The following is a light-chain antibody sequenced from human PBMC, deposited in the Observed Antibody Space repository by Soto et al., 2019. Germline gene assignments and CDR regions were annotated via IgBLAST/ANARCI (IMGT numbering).Light chain of an antibody. Sequence: QSALTQPRSVSGSPGQSVTISCTGTSSDVGGYNYVSWYQQHPGKAPKLMIYDVSKRPSGVPDRFSGSKSGNTASLTSSGRQAEDEADYYCCSYAGSYTYVFGTGTKLTVL. CDR1: SSDVGGYNY. CDR3: CSYAGSYTYV. J-gene: IGLJ1*01. V-gene: IGLV2-11*01. CDR2: DVS.